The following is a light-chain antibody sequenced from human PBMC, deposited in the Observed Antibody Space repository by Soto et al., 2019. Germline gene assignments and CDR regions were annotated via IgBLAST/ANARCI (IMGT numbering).Light chain of an antibody. J-gene: IGKJ4*01. CDR2: DTS. Sequence: ETVMTQSPATLSVSPGERATLSCRASRSVGSTLAWYQQKPGQAPRLLMYDTSTRATGFPARFSSSGSGTEFNLTISSLQSEDFGVYYCQQYNNWPRATFGGGTKVDIK. CDR3: QQYNNWPRAT. V-gene: IGKV3-15*01. CDR1: RSVGST.